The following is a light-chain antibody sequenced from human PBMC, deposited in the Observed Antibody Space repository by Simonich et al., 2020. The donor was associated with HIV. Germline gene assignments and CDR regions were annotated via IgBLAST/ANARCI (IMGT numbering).Light chain of an antibody. J-gene: IGKJ3*01. Sequence: EIVMTQSPATLSVSPGARATLSCRASKSVTSNLAWSQQNPGQAPRLLIYGASTRATGIPGRFSGSGSGTEFTLTISSMQSEDFAVYYCQQRYNWPRTFGPGTKVDIK. V-gene: IGKV3-15*01. CDR1: KSVTSN. CDR3: QQRYNWPRT. CDR2: GAS.